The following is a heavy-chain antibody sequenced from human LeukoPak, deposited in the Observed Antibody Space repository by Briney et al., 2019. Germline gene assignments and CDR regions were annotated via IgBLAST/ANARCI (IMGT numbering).Heavy chain of an antibody. J-gene: IGHJ5*02. Sequence: ASVKVSFKASGGTFSIYAISWVRQAPGQGLEWMGGIIPIFGTANYAQKFQGRVTITADKSTSTAYMELSSLRSEDTAVYYCARPVYYDILTGYSGRNWFDPWGQGTLVTVSS. CDR3: ARPVYYDILTGYSGRNWFDP. CDR2: IIPIFGTA. D-gene: IGHD3-9*01. V-gene: IGHV1-69*06. CDR1: GGTFSIYA.